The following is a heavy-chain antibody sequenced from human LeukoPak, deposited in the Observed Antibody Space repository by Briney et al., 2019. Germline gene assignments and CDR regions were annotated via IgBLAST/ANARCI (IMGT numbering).Heavy chain of an antibody. Sequence: PGGSLRLSCAAPGFTFSSYGMHWVRQAPGKGLEWVAFIRYDGSNKYYADSVKGRFPISRDNSKNTLYLHMNSLRAEDTAVYYCAKDSGGYDYNYFDYWGQGTLVTVSS. J-gene: IGHJ4*02. CDR2: IRYDGSNK. D-gene: IGHD5-12*01. CDR1: GFTFSSYG. V-gene: IGHV3-30*02. CDR3: AKDSGGYDYNYFDY.